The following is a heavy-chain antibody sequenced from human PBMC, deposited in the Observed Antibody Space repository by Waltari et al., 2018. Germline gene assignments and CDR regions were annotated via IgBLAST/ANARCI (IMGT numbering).Heavy chain of an antibody. V-gene: IGHV3-23*04. Sequence: EVQLVEFGGDLVQPGGSLRLSCAASGFTFSSYAMSWVRQAPGRGLGWVSAISGSGGSTVYADSVKGRFTISRDRSKNTLHLQMHSLRVEDTAVYYCAKAPGHSIGGAVYYYYGMDVWGQGTTVIVSS. CDR1: GFTFSSYA. CDR2: ISGSGGST. CDR3: AKAPGHSIGGAVYYYYGMDV. D-gene: IGHD6-19*01. J-gene: IGHJ6*02.